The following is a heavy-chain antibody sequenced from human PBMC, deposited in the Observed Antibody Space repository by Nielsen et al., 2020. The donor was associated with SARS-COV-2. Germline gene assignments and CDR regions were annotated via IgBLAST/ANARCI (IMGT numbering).Heavy chain of an antibody. CDR3: AKEKRGLFLGLYDL. CDR1: GFTFSNDA. D-gene: IGHD3/OR15-3a*01. Sequence: GESLKISCAASGFTFSNDAMSWVRQAPGKGLEWVSFISGSGSDIYYADSVKGRFTISRDNSKITSYLQMRSLGAEDTAVYYCAKEKRGLFLGLYDLWGQGTLVTVSS. V-gene: IGHV3-23*01. CDR2: ISGSGSDI. J-gene: IGHJ5*02.